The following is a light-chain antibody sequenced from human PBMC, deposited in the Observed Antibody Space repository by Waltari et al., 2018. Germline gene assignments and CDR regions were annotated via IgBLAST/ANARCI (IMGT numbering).Light chain of an antibody. CDR2: DAS. Sequence: EIVLTQSPATLSLSPGERATLSCGASQSVSSSYLAWYQQKPGLAPRLLIYDASSRATGIPDRFSGSGSGTDFTLTISRLEPEDVAVYYCQQYGSSRITFGQGTRLEIK. CDR3: QQYGSSRIT. CDR1: QSVSSSY. J-gene: IGKJ5*01. V-gene: IGKV3D-20*01.